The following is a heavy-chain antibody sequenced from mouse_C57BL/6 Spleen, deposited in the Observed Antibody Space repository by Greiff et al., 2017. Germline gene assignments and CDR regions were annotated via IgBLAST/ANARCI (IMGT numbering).Heavy chain of an antibody. CDR3: NRLVGPY. D-gene: IGHD1-1*02. V-gene: IGHV1-15*01. CDR1: GYTFTDYE. CDR2: IDPETGGT. J-gene: IGHJ3*01. Sequence: VQLQQSGAELVRPGASVTLSCKASGYTFTDYEMHWVKQTPVHGLEWIGAIDPETGGTAYNQKFTGKAILTADKSSSTANMELRSLTSEDSAVYYCNRLVGPYWGQGTLVTVSA.